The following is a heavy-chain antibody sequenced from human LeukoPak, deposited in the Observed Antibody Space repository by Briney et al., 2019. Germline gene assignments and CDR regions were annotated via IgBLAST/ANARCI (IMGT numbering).Heavy chain of an antibody. CDR1: GFTVSSNY. CDR2: IYTSGST. D-gene: IGHD2-15*01. Sequence: PGGSLRLSCAASGFTVSSNYMSWVRQAPGEGLAWVSLIYTSGSTYYADSVKGRFTISRDSSKNTLYLHMNSLRVEDTAVYYCAREREYCSGGSCYPNWYFDLWGRGTLVTVS. J-gene: IGHJ2*01. CDR3: AREREYCSGGSCYPNWYFDL. V-gene: IGHV3-53*01.